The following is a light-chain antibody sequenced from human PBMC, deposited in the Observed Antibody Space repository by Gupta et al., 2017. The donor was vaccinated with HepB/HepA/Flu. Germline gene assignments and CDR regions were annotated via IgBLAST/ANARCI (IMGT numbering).Light chain of an antibody. CDR1: QSLLHSNGYNY. CDR3: MQALQTPPWT. CDR2: LGS. J-gene: IGKJ1*01. V-gene: IGKV2-28*01. Sequence: PVTPGEPASISCRSSQSLLHSNGYNYLDWYLQKPGQSPQLLIYLGSNRASGVPDRFSGSGSGTDFTLKISRGEAEDVGVYYCMQALQTPPWTFGQGTKVEIK.